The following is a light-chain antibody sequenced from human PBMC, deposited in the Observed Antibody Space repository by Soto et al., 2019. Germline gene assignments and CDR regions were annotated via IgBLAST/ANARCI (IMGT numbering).Light chain of an antibody. Sequence: EIVMTQSPVTLSVSPGERATLSCRASQSVSSNLAWYQQKPGQAPRLLIYGASTRATGIPARFSGSGSGTDFTLTISSLQSEDFAVYYCQHYNNWPPWTFGQGTKVEI. J-gene: IGKJ1*01. CDR2: GAS. CDR3: QHYNNWPPWT. V-gene: IGKV3-15*01. CDR1: QSVSSN.